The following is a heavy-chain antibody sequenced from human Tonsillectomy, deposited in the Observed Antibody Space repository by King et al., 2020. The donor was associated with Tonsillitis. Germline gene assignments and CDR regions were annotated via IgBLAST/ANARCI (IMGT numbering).Heavy chain of an antibody. CDR2: IYYSGST. CDR1: GGSISSFY. CDR3: ARGDYGTLGFDY. Sequence: VQLQESGPGLVKPSETLSLTCTVSGGSISSFYWSWIRQPPGKGLEWIGFIYYSGSTNYSPSLKSRVTISLDTSKNQFSLKLPSVTAADTAVYFCARGDYGTLGFDYWGQGTLVTVSS. D-gene: IGHD3-16*01. J-gene: IGHJ4*02. V-gene: IGHV4-59*01.